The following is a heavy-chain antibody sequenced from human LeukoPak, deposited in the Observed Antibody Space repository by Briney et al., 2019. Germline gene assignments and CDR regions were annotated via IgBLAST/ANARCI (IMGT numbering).Heavy chain of an antibody. CDR2: IYYSGST. CDR3: ARLASGSYGPLTPFDY. V-gene: IGHV4-59*08. J-gene: IGHJ4*02. D-gene: IGHD1-26*01. Sequence: SGTLFLTCTVSGCSISSYYWSWIRQPPGKGLEWIGDIYYSGSTNYNPSLKSRVTISVDTSKNQFSLRLSSVTAADTAVYYSARLASGSYGPLTPFDYWGQGTLVTVSS. CDR1: GCSISSYY.